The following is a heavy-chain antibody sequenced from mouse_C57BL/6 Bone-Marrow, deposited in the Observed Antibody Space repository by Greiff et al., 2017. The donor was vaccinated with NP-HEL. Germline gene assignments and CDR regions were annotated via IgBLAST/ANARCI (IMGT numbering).Heavy chain of an antibody. CDR2: INSDGGST. Sequence: EVKVEESGGGLVQPGESLKLSCESNEYEFPSHDMSWVRKTPEKRLELVAAINSDGGSTYYPDTMERRFIISRDNTKKTLYLQMSSLRSEDTALYYCARLLTGTRGFAYWGQGTLVTVSA. J-gene: IGHJ3*01. CDR3: ARLLTGTRGFAY. V-gene: IGHV5-2*03. CDR1: EYEFPSHD. D-gene: IGHD4-1*01.